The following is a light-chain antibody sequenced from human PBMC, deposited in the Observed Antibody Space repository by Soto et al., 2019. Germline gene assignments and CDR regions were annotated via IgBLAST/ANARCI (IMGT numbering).Light chain of an antibody. CDR1: QSVRSN. CDR3: QKYGSAPT. CDR2: GAS. Sequence: ELVMTQSPATLSVSPGERVTLSCRASQSVRSNLAWYQQKPGQAPRLLIYGASTRATGIPARFSGSGSGTEFTLTISSLQPEDVASYYCQKYGSAPTFGPGTKVDI. V-gene: IGKV3-15*01. J-gene: IGKJ1*01.